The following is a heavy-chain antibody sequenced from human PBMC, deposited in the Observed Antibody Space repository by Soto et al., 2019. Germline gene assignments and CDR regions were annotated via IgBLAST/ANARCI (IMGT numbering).Heavy chain of an antibody. CDR3: ARSGVTGIVIPSHWFDP. CDR1: GDSIGCVGY. V-gene: IGHV4-31*03. Sequence: SETLSLTCTVSGDSIGCVGYWSFIRQFPGRGLEWIGCISSSGSTYYNPALNNRISLSLDTSQSQFSLKLLSVTAADTAIYYCARSGVTGIVIPSHWFDPWGQGTLVTVSS. D-gene: IGHD2-21*02. CDR2: ISSSGST. J-gene: IGHJ5*02.